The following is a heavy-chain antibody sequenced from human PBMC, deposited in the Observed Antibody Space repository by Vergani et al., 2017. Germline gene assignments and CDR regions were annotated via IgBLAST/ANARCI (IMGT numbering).Heavy chain of an antibody. CDR3: ARGRGLGPPMVRGVIPFDY. V-gene: IGHV3-21*01. D-gene: IGHD3-10*01. CDR1: GFTFSSYS. J-gene: IGHJ4*02. CDR2: ISSSSSYI. Sequence: EVQLVESGGGLVKPGGSLRLSCAASGFTFSSYSMNWVRQAPGKGLEWVSSISSSSSYIYYADSVKGRFTISRDNAKNSLYLQMNSLRAEDTAVYYCARGRGLGPPMVRGVIPFDYWGQGTLVTVSS.